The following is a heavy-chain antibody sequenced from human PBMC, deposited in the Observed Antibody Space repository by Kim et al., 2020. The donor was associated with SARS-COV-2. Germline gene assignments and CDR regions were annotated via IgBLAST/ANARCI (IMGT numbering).Heavy chain of an antibody. CDR1: VGTFSSYA. J-gene: IGHJ5*02. D-gene: IGHD6-19*01. CDR2: IIPIFGTA. CDR3: ARGPQLYNWFDP. V-gene: IGHV1-69*13. Sequence: SVKVSCKASVGTFSSYAISWVRQAPGQGLEWMGGIIPIFGTANYAQKFQGRVTITADESTSTAYMELSSLRSEDTAVYYCARGPQLYNWFDPWGQGTLVTVSS.